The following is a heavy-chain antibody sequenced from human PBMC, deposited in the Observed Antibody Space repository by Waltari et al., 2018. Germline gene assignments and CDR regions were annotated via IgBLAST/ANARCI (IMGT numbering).Heavy chain of an antibody. CDR1: GGTFSSYA. V-gene: IGHV1-69*04. CDR3: AREGYCSGGSCYYMDV. Sequence: QVQLVQSGTEGKKPGSSVKVTCKASGGTFSSYAISWVRQAPGQGLEWMGGIIPILGIAHYAQKFQGRVTITADDSTSTAYMELSSLRSEDTAVYYCAREGYCSGGSCYYMDVWGKGTTVTVSS. D-gene: IGHD2-15*01. CDR2: IIPILGIA. J-gene: IGHJ6*03.